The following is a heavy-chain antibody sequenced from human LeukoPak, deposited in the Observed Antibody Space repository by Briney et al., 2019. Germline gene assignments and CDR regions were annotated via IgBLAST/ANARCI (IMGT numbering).Heavy chain of an antibody. J-gene: IGHJ1*01. CDR3: ARDAGTGYFQH. Sequence: SETLSLTCTVSGGSISSYYWSWIRQPPGKGLEWIGYICYSGSTNYNPSLKSRVTISVDTSKNQFSLKLSSVTAADTAVYYCARDAGTGYFQHWGQGTLVTVSS. CDR1: GGSISSYY. D-gene: IGHD6-13*01. V-gene: IGHV4-59*01. CDR2: ICYSGST.